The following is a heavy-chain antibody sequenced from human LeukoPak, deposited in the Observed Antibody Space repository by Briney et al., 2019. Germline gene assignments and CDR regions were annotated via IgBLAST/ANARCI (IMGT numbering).Heavy chain of an antibody. V-gene: IGHV4-59*01. CDR3: AREPGPLYDL. Sequence: GSLRLSCAASGFTFSSYSMNWVRQAPGKGLEWIGYIYYTGTAIHNPSLQSRVIMSVDTSKNQFSLNLSSVTAADTAVYYCAREPGPLYDLWGRGTLVTVSS. D-gene: IGHD3-10*01. J-gene: IGHJ2*01. CDR2: IYYTGTA. CDR1: GFTFSSYS.